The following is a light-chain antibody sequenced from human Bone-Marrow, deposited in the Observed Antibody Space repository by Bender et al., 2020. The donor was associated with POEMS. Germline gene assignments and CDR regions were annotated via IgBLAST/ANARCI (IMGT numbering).Light chain of an antibody. Sequence: QSALTQPASVSGSPGQSITISCTGTSSDVGGYNYVSWYQQHPGKAPKLIIYDVTERPTEISYRFSASKSDNTASLTISGLQAEDEADYYCCSYGGSYTWVFGGGTKLTVI. CDR1: SSDVGGYNY. V-gene: IGLV2-23*02. CDR2: DVT. J-gene: IGLJ3*02. CDR3: CSYGGSYTWV.